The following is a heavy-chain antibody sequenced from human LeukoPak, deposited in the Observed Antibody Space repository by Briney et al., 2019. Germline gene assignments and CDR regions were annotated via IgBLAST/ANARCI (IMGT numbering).Heavy chain of an antibody. J-gene: IGHJ4*01. CDR3: AKDFGDFFPPLFDS. Sequence: GGSLRLSCAASGFTVSSNYMSWVRQAPGKGLEWVSVIYSGGSTYYADSVKGRFTISRDNSKNTLYLQMNNLRAEDTAVYYCAKDFGDFFPPLFDSWGHGTLVTVSS. CDR1: GFTVSSNY. D-gene: IGHD4-17*01. CDR2: IYSGGST. V-gene: IGHV3-53*01.